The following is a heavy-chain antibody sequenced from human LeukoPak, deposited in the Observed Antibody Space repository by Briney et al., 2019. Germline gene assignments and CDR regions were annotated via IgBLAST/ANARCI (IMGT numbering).Heavy chain of an antibody. V-gene: IGHV3-7*01. Sequence: GGSLRLSCAVSGLTFSSSWMDWVRQAPGKGLEWVASINPDGNKKYSADSVKGRFTISRDNSKNTLYLQMNSLRAEDTAVYYCARDPSGSYYGYFDYWGQGTLVTVSS. CDR2: INPDGNKK. J-gene: IGHJ4*02. CDR3: ARDPSGSYYGYFDY. D-gene: IGHD1-26*01. CDR1: GLTFSSSW.